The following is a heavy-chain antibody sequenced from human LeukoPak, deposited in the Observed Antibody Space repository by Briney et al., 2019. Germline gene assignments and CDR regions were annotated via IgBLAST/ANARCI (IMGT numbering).Heavy chain of an antibody. Sequence: PGGTPRLSCAASGFTISSFRRHRVRQPPGKGHVWVSRINSDGSSTSYADSVKGRFTISRDNAKNTLYLQMNSLGAEDTAVYYCARGRSYGMDVWGQGATVTVSS. CDR3: ARGRSYGMDV. V-gene: IGHV3-74*01. D-gene: IGHD3-10*01. CDR1: GFTISSFR. CDR2: INSDGSST. J-gene: IGHJ6*02.